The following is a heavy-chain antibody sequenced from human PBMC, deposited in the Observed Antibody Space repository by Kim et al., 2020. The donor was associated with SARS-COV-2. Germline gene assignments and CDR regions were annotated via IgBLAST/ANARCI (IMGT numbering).Heavy chain of an antibody. D-gene: IGHD3-9*01. CDR1: EFSFSNAW. J-gene: IGHJ6*02. CDR2: IESNGDGGTT. Sequence: GGSLRLSCVASEFSFSNAWMNWVRQAPGKGLEWVGRIESNGDGGTTYYAAPGKGRFTISRDDSINTLYLQMNSLKTEDTDVYFCGDTLSWHGPDVWCQGT. CDR3: GDTLSWHGPDV. V-gene: IGHV3-15*04.